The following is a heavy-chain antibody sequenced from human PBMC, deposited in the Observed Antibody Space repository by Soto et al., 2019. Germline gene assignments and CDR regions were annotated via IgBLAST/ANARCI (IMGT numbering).Heavy chain of an antibody. CDR3: ASGTYSDFWSGEWYFDL. Sequence: QVQLVQSWAEVKKPGSSVKVSCKASVGTFSSYAISWVRQAPGQGLEWMGGIIPIFGTANYAQKFQGRVTITAAEATSTAYMELSSVRSEDTAVYYCASGTYSDFWSGEWYFDLWGRGTLVTVSS. D-gene: IGHD3-3*01. CDR2: IIPIFGTA. CDR1: VGTFSSYA. J-gene: IGHJ2*01. V-gene: IGHV1-69*01.